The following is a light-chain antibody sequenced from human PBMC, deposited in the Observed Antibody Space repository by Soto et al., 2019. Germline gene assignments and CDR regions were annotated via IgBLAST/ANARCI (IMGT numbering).Light chain of an antibody. Sequence: SVLSPLSSVSGSPGQSITISCTGTASDICNYNYVSWYQLHPGKAPKLLIYGVSNRPSGVSNRFYGSKSGNAASLTISGLQAEDEADYYCSSYTAYTTLWVFGGGTKVTV. CDR2: GVS. V-gene: IGLV2-14*01. J-gene: IGLJ3*02. CDR3: SSYTAYTTLWV. CDR1: ASDICNYNY.